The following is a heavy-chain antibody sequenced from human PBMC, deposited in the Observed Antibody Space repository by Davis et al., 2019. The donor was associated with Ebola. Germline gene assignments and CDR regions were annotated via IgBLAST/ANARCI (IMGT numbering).Heavy chain of an antibody. D-gene: IGHD6-13*01. V-gene: IGHV3-30*04. Sequence: PGGSLRLSCAASGFTFSSFSMFWVRQAPGKGLEWVAIISYDETDKLYADSVKGRFTISRDNSKNTVYLQLNSLRTDDTAVYYCAKGQSSSWWAFDLWGRGTLVTVSS. CDR3: AKGQSSSWWAFDL. J-gene: IGHJ2*01. CDR1: GFTFSSFS. CDR2: ISYDETDK.